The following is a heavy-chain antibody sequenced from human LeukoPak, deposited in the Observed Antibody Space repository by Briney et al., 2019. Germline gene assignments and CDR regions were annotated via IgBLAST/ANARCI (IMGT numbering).Heavy chain of an antibody. Sequence: SETLSLTCTVSGGSISSYYWSWIRQPPGKGLEWIGYIYYSGSTNYSPSFESRVTISVATSKNQFSLRLKSVTAADTAVYYCARIYYYGSLYYFDYWGQGTLVTVSS. CDR3: ARIYYYGSLYYFDY. J-gene: IGHJ4*02. CDR1: GGSISSYY. V-gene: IGHV4-59*08. D-gene: IGHD3-10*01. CDR2: IYYSGST.